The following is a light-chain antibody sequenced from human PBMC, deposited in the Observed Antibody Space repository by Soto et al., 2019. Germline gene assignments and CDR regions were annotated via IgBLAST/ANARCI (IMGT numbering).Light chain of an antibody. CDR3: QQFSTYSRT. CDR1: QGVSIW. CDR2: MAS. V-gene: IGKV1-5*03. Sequence: DIQMTQSPSTLSASVGDRVTITCRASQGVSIWLAWYQQKPGKAPKLLIKMASSLESGVLSRFSGSGSGTEFTLTISSVQPDDFATYYCQQFSTYSRTFGQGTKVDIK. J-gene: IGKJ1*01.